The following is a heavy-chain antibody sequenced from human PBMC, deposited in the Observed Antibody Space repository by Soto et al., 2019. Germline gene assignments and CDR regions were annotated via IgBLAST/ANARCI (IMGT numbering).Heavy chain of an antibody. CDR2: LTPSGGTT. V-gene: IGHV3-23*01. J-gene: IGHJ3*02. D-gene: IGHD4-17*01. Sequence: EVQLLESGGGLVQPGGSLRLSCVASGFTFSTYAMSWVRQAPGKGLEWVSALTPSGGTTDYADSVKGRFTISRDNSMNALYLQMNSLRIEDTAVYYCAHPRGYGVFDAYDIWGQGTMVTVSS. CDR3: AHPRGYGVFDAYDI. CDR1: GFTFSTYA.